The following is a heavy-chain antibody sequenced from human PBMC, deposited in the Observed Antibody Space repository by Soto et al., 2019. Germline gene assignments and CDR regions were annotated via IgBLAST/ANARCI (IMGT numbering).Heavy chain of an antibody. V-gene: IGHV4-59*08. CDR3: ARHEKTQGYSGPFDY. CDR1: GGSISSYY. J-gene: IGHJ4*02. Sequence: SETLSLTCTVSGGSISSYYWSWIRQPPGKGLEWIGYIYYSGSTNYNPSLKSRVTISVDTPKNQFSLKLSSVTAADTAVYYCARHEKTQGYSGPFDYWGQGTLVTVSS. CDR2: IYYSGST. D-gene: IGHD1-26*01.